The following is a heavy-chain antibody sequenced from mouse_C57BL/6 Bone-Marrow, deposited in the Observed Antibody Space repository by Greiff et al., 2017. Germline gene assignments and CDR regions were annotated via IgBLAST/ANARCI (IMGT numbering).Heavy chain of an antibody. D-gene: IGHD1-3*01. CDR3: ARLTSAWFAY. CDR1: GFTFSSYT. Sequence: DVHLVESGGGLVKPGGSLKLSCAASGFTFSSYTMSWVRQTPEKRLEWVATISGGGGNTYYPDSVKGRFTISRDNAKNTLYLQMSSLRSEDTALYYCARLTSAWFAYWGQGTLVTVSA. J-gene: IGHJ3*01. V-gene: IGHV5-9*01. CDR2: ISGGGGNT.